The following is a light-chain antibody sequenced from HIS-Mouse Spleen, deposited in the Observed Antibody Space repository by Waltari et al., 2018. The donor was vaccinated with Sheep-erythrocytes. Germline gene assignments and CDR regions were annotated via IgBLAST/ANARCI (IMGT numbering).Light chain of an antibody. CDR3: YSTDSSGNHWV. CDR2: EDS. Sequence: SYELTQPPSVSVSPGQTARITCSGDALPKKYAYWYQPKSGQAPVLVIYEDSKRPSGIPERFSGSTSETMATLTISGAQVEDEADYYCYSTDSSGNHWVFGGGTKLTVL. V-gene: IGLV3-10*01. CDR1: ALPKKY. J-gene: IGLJ3*02.